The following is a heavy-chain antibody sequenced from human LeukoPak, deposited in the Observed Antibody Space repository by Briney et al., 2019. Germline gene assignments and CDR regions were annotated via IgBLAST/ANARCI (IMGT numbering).Heavy chain of an antibody. CDR1: GFTFSRYA. CDR3: ARGADSSGYYFEVDY. Sequence: GGSLRLSCAASGFTFSRYAMHWVRQAPGKGLEYVSAISSNGGSTYYADSVKGRFTISRDNSKNTLYLQMGSLRAEDMAVYYCARGADSSGYYFEVDYWGQGTLVTVSS. D-gene: IGHD3-22*01. J-gene: IGHJ4*02. CDR2: ISSNGGST. V-gene: IGHV3-64*02.